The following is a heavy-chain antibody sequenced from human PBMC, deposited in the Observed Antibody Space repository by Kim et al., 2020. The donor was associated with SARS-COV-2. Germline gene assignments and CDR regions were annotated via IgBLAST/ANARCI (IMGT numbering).Heavy chain of an antibody. J-gene: IGHJ5*02. CDR3: ARAPYSTTWNWFDP. Sequence: NPSLKGRVTMSVDKSKNQFSLILSSVTAADTALYYCARAPYSTTWNWFDPWGQGTLVTVSS. D-gene: IGHD6-13*01. V-gene: IGHV4-4*02.